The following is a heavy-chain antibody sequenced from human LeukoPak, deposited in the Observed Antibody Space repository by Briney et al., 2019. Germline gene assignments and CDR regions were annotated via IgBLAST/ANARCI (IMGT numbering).Heavy chain of an antibody. J-gene: IGHJ5*02. V-gene: IGHV1-69*13. D-gene: IGHD3-3*01. Sequence: SVKVSCKASGGTFSSYAISWVRQAPGQGLEWMGGIIPIFGTANYAQKFQGRVTITADESTSTAYMELSSLRSEDTAVYYCARVITIFGVVNWFDPWGQGTLVTVSS. CDR3: ARVITIFGVVNWFDP. CDR2: IIPIFGTA. CDR1: GGTFSSYA.